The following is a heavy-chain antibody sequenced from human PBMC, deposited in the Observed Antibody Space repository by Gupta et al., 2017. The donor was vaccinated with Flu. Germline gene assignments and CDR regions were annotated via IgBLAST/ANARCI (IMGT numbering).Heavy chain of an antibody. CDR2: IYYSGTT. CDR1: SDSSYY. D-gene: IGHD1-26*01. Sequence: SDSSYYVTWIRQPPGKGLEWIGSIYYSGTTHYHPSLKSRVTISIDRSKNQFYLRLRSVTAADTAMYHCTREYSGRSHADPWGQGTLVSVSS. CDR3: TREYSGRSHADP. V-gene: IGHV4-39*02. J-gene: IGHJ5*02.